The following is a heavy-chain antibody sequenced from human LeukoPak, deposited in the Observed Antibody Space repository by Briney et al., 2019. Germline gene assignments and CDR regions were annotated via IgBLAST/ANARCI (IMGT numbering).Heavy chain of an antibody. Sequence: GGSLRLSCAASEVTFSTYTMTWVRQAPGKGLEWVSSISGSGNYIYYADSLKGRFTISRDNSKNTLYLQMNSLRAEDTAVYYCVGYCSGGSCYSFGYWGQGTLVTVSS. J-gene: IGHJ4*02. CDR1: EVTFSTYT. CDR2: ISGSGNYI. D-gene: IGHD2-15*01. V-gene: IGHV3-21*01. CDR3: VGYCSGGSCYSFGY.